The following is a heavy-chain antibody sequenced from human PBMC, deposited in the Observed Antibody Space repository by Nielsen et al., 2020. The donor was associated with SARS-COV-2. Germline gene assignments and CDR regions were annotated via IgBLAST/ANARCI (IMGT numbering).Heavy chain of an antibody. V-gene: IGHV3-23*01. D-gene: IGHD4-17*01. CDR1: GFTFINYA. CDR3: ARDLPVTPEIDAFDL. CDR2: LFRSGGST. Sequence: GGSLRLSFAASGFTFINYAMTWFRPAPGQLLDCVSWLFRSGGSTYYADSVKGRFTISRDNSKNTLYLQMNSLRDEDTAVYYCARDLPVTPEIDAFDLWGQGTMVTVSA. J-gene: IGHJ3*01.